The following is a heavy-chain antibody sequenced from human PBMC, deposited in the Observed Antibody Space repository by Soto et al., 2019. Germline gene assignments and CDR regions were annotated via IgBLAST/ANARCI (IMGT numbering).Heavy chain of an antibody. CDR2: ISSDGSNK. Sequence: LSLSCPSSRLTFSDYTATWVLHPPCNGLDWVAVISSDGSNKYYADSVKGRFTISRDNTKSSRFLQMNSLGVEDTAVYYCARGGGGGLFEHWGQGVLVTVSP. D-gene: IGHD2-21*01. CDR3: ARGGGGGLFEH. J-gene: IGHJ4*02. CDR1: RLTFSDYT. V-gene: IGHV3-30-3*01.